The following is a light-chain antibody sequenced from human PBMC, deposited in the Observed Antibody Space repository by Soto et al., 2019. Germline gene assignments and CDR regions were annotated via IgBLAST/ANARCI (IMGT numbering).Light chain of an antibody. CDR3: SSYTTSNTRQIV. CDR1: SSDVGGYNY. Sequence: QSALTQPASVSGSPGQSITISCTGTSSDVGGYNYVSWYQHHPGKAPKIMIYDVSNRPSGVSNRFSGSKSGNTASLTISGLQPEDEADYYCSSYTTSNTRQIVLGTGTKVTVL. V-gene: IGLV2-14*03. CDR2: DVS. J-gene: IGLJ1*01.